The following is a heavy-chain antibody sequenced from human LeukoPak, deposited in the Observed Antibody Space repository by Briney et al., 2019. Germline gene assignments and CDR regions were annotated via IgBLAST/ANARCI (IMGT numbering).Heavy chain of an antibody. V-gene: IGHV4-59*12. Sequence: ASETLSLTCTVPGGSINNYYWSWIRQSPGKALEWIGYIYYSGTTYYNPSLKSRVTISIDTSKNHFSLKLSSVTAADTAIYYCARDFSSSSTVYYYYYMDVWGKGTTVTVSS. CDR2: IYYSGTT. CDR1: GGSINNYY. J-gene: IGHJ6*03. D-gene: IGHD6-6*01. CDR3: ARDFSSSSTVYYYYYMDV.